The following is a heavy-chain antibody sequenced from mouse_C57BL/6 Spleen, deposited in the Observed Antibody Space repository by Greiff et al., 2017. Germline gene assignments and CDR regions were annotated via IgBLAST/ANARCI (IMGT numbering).Heavy chain of an antibody. D-gene: IGHD3-2*02. CDR3: AREAAQAPFDH. CDR2: IYPGDGET. Sequence: VQLQESGAELVKPGASVKISCKASGYAFTSYWMNWVKQRPGQGLEWIGQIYPGDGETNYNGTFKGKDTLTVDKSSSTAYMQLSSLTSEDSAVDFCAREAAQAPFDHWGQGTTLTVSS. CDR1: GYAFTSYW. J-gene: IGHJ2*01. V-gene: IGHV1-80*01.